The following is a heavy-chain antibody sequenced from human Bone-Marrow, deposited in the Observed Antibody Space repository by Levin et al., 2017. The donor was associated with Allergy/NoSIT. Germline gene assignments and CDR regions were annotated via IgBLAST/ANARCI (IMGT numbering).Heavy chain of an antibody. J-gene: IGHJ4*02. Sequence: SGGSLRLSCAASGFTFSSYAMSWVRQAPGKGLEWVSSISGSGTITHYAESVKGRFTISRDISKNMLHLQMNSLRAEDTAIYFCAKEGLAVAGYYYDYWGQGTLVTVSS. CDR1: GFTFSSYA. V-gene: IGHV3-23*01. D-gene: IGHD6-19*01. CDR3: AKEGLAVAGYYYDY. CDR2: ISGSGTIT.